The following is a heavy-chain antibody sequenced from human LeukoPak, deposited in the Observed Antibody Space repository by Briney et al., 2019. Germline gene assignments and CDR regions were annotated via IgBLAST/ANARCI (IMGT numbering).Heavy chain of an antibody. CDR1: GGSISSSNYY. J-gene: IGHJ6*03. V-gene: IGHV4-39*01. CDR3: ARFFSPLCGGDCYPPDYYFYYYMDV. Sequence: SETLSLTCTVSGGSISSSNYYWGWIRQPPGKGLEWIGSIYYSGSTYYNPSLKSRVTISLDTSKNQFSLKLSSVTAADTAVYYCARFFSPLCGGDCYPPDYYFYYYMDVWGKGTTVTVSS. D-gene: IGHD2-21*01. CDR2: IYYSGST.